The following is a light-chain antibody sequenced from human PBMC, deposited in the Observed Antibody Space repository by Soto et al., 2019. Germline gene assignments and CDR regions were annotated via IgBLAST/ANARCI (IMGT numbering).Light chain of an antibody. CDR3: QQYKSYLRT. V-gene: IGKV1-5*03. CDR1: QSISVW. J-gene: IGKJ1*01. CDR2: KAS. Sequence: DIQMTQSPSTLSASVGDRVTITCRASQSISVWLAWYQQKAGKAPNLLIYKASRLESGVPSRFSGSGSETEFTLTINSLQPEDFATYYCQQYKSYLRTFGQGTKVDIK.